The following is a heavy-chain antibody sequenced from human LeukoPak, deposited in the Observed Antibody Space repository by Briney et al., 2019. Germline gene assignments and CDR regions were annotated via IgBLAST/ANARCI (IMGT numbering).Heavy chain of an antibody. Sequence: GGSLRLSCAASGFSVSSDYMTWVRQAPGKGLEWVSVIYGGGDTNYADSVEGRFTTSRDNSKNTVFLQMNSLRAGDTAVYYCARGRSVSSIFDYWGQGTLVTVSS. CDR3: ARGRSVSSIFDY. CDR2: IYGGGDT. J-gene: IGHJ4*02. D-gene: IGHD6-6*01. CDR1: GFSVSSDY. V-gene: IGHV3-53*01.